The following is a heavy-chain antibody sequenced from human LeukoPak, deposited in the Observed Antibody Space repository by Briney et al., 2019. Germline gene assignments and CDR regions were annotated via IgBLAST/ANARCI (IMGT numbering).Heavy chain of an antibody. CDR1: GFSVSSNC. CDR2: IYSGGSI. J-gene: IGHJ4*02. Sequence: GGSLRLSCAASGFSVSSNCMSWVRQAPGKGLEWVSVIYSGGSIYYADSVKGRFTSSRDSSKNTMYLQMNSLRAEDTAVYFCARDSHKGLWGQGTLVTVSS. CDR3: ARDSHKGL. V-gene: IGHV3-66*01.